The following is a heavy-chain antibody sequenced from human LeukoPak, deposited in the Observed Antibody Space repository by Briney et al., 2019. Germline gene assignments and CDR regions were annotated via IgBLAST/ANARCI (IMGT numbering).Heavy chain of an antibody. CDR3: AREKRAFEI. V-gene: IGHV6-1*01. Sequence: SQTLSLPCAISGDSVSSTGAAWTWIRQSPSRGLEWLGRTYYRSKWYNEYPESVRSRIIIDPDTSKNQFSLQLNSVTPEDTAVYYCAREKRAFEIWGQGTMVTVSS. J-gene: IGHJ3*02. CDR2: TYYRSKWYN. CDR1: GDSVSSTGAA.